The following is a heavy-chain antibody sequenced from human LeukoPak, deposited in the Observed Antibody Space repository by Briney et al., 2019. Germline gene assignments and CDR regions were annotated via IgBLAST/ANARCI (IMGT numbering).Heavy chain of an antibody. CDR2: ISSSSSYI. J-gene: IGHJ3*02. Sequence: PGGSLRLSCAASGFTFSSYSMNWVRQAPGKGLEWVSSISSSSSYIYYADSVKGRFTISRDNAKNSLYLQMNSLRAEDTAVYYCARSYYDSSGYRDAFDIWGQGTMVTVSS. D-gene: IGHD3-22*01. CDR3: ARSYYDSSGYRDAFDI. CDR1: GFTFSSYS. V-gene: IGHV3-21*01.